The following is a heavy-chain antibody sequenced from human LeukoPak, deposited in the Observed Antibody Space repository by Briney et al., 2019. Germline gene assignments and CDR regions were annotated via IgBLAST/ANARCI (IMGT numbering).Heavy chain of an antibody. CDR1: GYSFTSYY. D-gene: IGHD2-21*01. CDR3: AVAPGDY. CDR2: INPNSDYT. V-gene: IGHV1-2*02. J-gene: IGHJ4*02. Sequence: ASVKVSCKASGYSFTSYYIHWVRQAPGQGLEWMGWINPNSDYTFYAQKFQGRVTLTRDTSISTVYMELTTLTSDDTALYYCAVAPGDYWVQGTLVSVSA.